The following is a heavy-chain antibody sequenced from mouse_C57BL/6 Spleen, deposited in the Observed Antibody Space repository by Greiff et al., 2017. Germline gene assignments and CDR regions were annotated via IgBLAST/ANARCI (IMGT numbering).Heavy chain of an antibody. CDR2: IDPSDSYT. Sequence: QVQLQQPGAELVMPGASVKLSCKASGYTFTSYWMHWVKQRPGQGLEWIGEIDPSDSYTNYNQKFKGKSTLTVDKSSSTAYMQLSSLTSEDSAVYYCARNWDLLTRYFDVSGTGTTVTVSS. CDR1: GYTFTSYW. CDR3: ARNWDLLTRYFDV. D-gene: IGHD1-1*01. V-gene: IGHV1-69*01. J-gene: IGHJ1*03.